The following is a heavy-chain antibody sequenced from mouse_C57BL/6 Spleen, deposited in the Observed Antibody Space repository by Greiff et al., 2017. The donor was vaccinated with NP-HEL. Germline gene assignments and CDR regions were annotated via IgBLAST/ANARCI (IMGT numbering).Heavy chain of an antibody. CDR2: INPSTGGT. CDR1: GYSFTGYY. CDR3: ASPYYYGSNYFDY. D-gene: IGHD1-1*01. J-gene: IGHJ2*01. Sequence: VHVKQSGPELVKPGASVKISCKASGYSFTGYYMHWVKQSSEKSLEWIGEINPSTGGTSYNQKFKGKATLTVDKSSSTAYMQLKRLTSDDSAVYYCASPYYYGSNYFDYWGQGTTLTVSS. V-gene: IGHV1-43*01.